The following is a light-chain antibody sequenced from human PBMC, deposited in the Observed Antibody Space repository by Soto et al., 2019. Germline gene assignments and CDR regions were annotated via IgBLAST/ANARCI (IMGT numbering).Light chain of an antibody. Sequence: DIVMTQSPDSLAVSLGERATINCKSSQSVLYSSNNNNYLAWYQQKPRQPPKLLIYWASTRESGVLDRFSGSGSGTDFTLTISSLQAEDVAVYYCQQYYSTPLTFGGGTKVEIK. CDR1: QSVLYSSNNNNY. V-gene: IGKV4-1*01. J-gene: IGKJ4*01. CDR3: QQYYSTPLT. CDR2: WAS.